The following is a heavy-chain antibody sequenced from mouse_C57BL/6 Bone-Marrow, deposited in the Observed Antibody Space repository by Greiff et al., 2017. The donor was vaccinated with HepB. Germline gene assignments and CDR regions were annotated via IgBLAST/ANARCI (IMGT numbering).Heavy chain of an antibody. CDR3: ARNFYYGSSYDYWYFDG. Sequence: EVQLVESGPGLVKPSQSLSLTCSVTGYSITSGYYWNWIRQFPGNKLEWMGYISYDGSNNYNPSLKNRISITRDTSKNQFFLKLNSVTTEDTATYYCARNFYYGSSYDYWYFDGWGTGTTVTVSS. CDR2: ISYDGSN. J-gene: IGHJ1*03. CDR1: GYSITSGYY. D-gene: IGHD1-1*01. V-gene: IGHV3-6*01.